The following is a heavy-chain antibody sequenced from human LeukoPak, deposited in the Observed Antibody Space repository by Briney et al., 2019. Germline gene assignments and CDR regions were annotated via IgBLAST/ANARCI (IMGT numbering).Heavy chain of an antibody. Sequence: PSETLSLTYAVYGGSFSGYYWSWIRQPPGKGLEWIGEINHSGSTNYNPSLKSQVTISVDTSKNQFSLKLSSVTAADTAVYYCARRRRFGIQLQLRRQYYFDYWGQGTLVTVSS. CDR2: INHSGST. V-gene: IGHV4-34*01. CDR3: ARRRRFGIQLQLRRQYYFDY. D-gene: IGHD5-18*01. J-gene: IGHJ4*02. CDR1: GGSFSGYY.